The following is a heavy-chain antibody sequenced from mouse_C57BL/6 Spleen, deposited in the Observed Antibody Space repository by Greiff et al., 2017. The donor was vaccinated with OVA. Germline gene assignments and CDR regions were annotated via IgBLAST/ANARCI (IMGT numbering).Heavy chain of an antibody. J-gene: IGHJ2*01. D-gene: IGHD3-2*02. CDR3: ARDSAGRFDY. CDR2: IDPSDSET. CDR1: GYTFTSYW. V-gene: IGHV1-52*01. Sequence: QVHVKQPGAELVRPGSSVKLSCKASGYTFTSYWMHWVKQRPIQGLEWIGNIDPSDSETHYNQKFKDKATLTVDKSSSTAYMQLSSLTSEDSAVYYCARDSAGRFDYWGQGTTRTVSS.